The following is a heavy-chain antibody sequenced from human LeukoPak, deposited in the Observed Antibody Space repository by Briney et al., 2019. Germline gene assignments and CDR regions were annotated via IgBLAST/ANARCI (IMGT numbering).Heavy chain of an antibody. CDR2: INPSGGST. D-gene: IGHD6-19*01. CDR1: GYTFTSYY. Sequence: ASVKVSCKASGYTFTSYYMHWVRQAPGQGLEWMGIINPSGGSTSYAQKFQGRVTMTRDTSTSTVYMELSSLRSEDTAVYYCARDQNSSGPNPADAFDIWGQGTMVTVSS. J-gene: IGHJ3*02. CDR3: ARDQNSSGPNPADAFDI. V-gene: IGHV1-46*01.